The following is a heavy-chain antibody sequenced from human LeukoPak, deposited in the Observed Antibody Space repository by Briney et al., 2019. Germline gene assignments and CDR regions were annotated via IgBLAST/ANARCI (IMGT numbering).Heavy chain of an antibody. D-gene: IGHD3-22*01. CDR1: GYTLTELS. J-gene: IGHJ5*02. CDR2: FGPEDGET. Sequence: ASVKVSCKVSGYTLTELSMHWVRQAAGKGLEWMGGFGPEDGETIYAQKFQGRVTMTEDTSTDTAYMELSSLRSEDTAVYYCATNSGDYYDSSGYHYGENWFDPWGQGTQVTVSS. CDR3: ATNSGDYYDSSGYHYGENWFDP. V-gene: IGHV1-24*01.